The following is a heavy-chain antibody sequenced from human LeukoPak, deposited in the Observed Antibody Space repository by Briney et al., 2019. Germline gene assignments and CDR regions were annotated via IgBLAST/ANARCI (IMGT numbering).Heavy chain of an antibody. D-gene: IGHD2-15*01. V-gene: IGHV3-23*01. CDR3: AKQLGYCSDGSCYFPY. Sequence: PGGSLRLSCAASGFTFSSYAMSWVRQAPGKRLEWVSAISGSGGSTYYADSVKGRFTISRDNSKSTLCLQMNSLRAEDTAVYYCAKQLGYCSDGSCYFPYWGQGTLVTVSS. CDR2: ISGSGGST. CDR1: GFTFSSYA. J-gene: IGHJ4*02.